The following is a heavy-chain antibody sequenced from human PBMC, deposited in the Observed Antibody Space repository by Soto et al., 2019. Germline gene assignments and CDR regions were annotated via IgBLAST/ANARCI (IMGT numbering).Heavy chain of an antibody. V-gene: IGHV3-74*01. CDR3: VRGTNGWRGMDY. CDR1: GFTFSSYA. Sequence: GGSLRLSCAASGFTFSSYAMSWVRQAPGKGLEWVSRITEDGSGTTYADSVKGRFTVTRDNAKNTMYLQMSGLGAEDTAVYNCVRGTNGWRGMDYWGQGPLITVSS. D-gene: IGHD2-8*01. J-gene: IGHJ4*02. CDR2: ITEDGSGT.